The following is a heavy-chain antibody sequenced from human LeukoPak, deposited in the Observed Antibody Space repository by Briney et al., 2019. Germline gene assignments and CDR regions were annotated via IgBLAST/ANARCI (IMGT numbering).Heavy chain of an antibody. CDR3: AKTQWKVGATDYFDS. J-gene: IGHJ4*02. CDR2: INDNGGQR. V-gene: IGHV3-23*01. Sequence: PGGSLRLSCAASGFAFKNYAMTWVRQAPGKGLEWVSNINDNGGQRHYADSVKGRFTISRDNSKNTVFLQIDSLRAEDTAVYYCAKTQWKVGATDYFDSWGQGILVTVSS. D-gene: IGHD1-26*01. CDR1: GFAFKNYA.